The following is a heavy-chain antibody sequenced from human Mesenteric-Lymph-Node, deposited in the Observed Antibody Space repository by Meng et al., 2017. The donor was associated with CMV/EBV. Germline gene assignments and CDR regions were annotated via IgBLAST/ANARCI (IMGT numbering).Heavy chain of an antibody. J-gene: IGHJ6*02. CDR1: GFTFSSYW. CDR3: AARMVRGVMNYYYGMDV. D-gene: IGHD3-10*01. CDR2: MKQDGSEK. Sequence: GESLKISCAASGFTFSSYWMSWVRQAPGKGLEWVANMKQDGSEKYYVDSVKGRFTISRDNAKNSLYLQMNSLRAEDTAVYYCAARMVRGVMNYYYGMDVWGQGTTVTVSS. V-gene: IGHV3-7*03.